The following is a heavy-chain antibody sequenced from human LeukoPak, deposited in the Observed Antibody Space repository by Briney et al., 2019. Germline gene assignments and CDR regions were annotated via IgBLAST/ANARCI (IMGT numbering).Heavy chain of an antibody. CDR1: GGSISSYY. V-gene: IGHV4-59*01. J-gene: IGHJ5*02. Sequence: SETLSLTCTVSGGSISSYYWSWIRQPPGKGLEWIGYIYYSGSTNYNPSLKSRVTISVGTSKNQFSLKLSSVTAADTAVYYCARDEERNCSSTSCCFGWFDPWGQGTLVTVSS. D-gene: IGHD2-2*01. CDR3: ARDEERNCSSTSCCFGWFDP. CDR2: IYYSGST.